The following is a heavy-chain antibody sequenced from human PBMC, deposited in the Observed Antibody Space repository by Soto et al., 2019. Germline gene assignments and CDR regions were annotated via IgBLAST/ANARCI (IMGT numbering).Heavy chain of an antibody. CDR1: GGSISSSSYY. CDR2: IYHSGST. D-gene: IGHD3-10*01. V-gene: IGHV4-30-2*01. Sequence: PSETLSLTCTVSGGSISSSSYYWSWIRQPPGKGMEWIGYIYHSGSTYYNPSLKSRVTISLDRSKNQFSLKLSSVTAADTAVYYCARAIGWFGELLGGYYFDYWGQGTLVTVSS. CDR3: ARAIGWFGELLGGYYFDY. J-gene: IGHJ4*02.